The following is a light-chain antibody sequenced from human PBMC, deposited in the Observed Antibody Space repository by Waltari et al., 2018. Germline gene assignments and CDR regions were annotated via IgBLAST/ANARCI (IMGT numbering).Light chain of an antibody. J-gene: IGKJ4*01. CDR3: QQYNSFSLT. CDR1: QSISSW. V-gene: IGKV1-5*01. CDR2: DAS. Sequence: DIQMTQSPSTLSASVGGRVTITCRASQSISSWLAWYQQKPGKAPKLLIYDASSLESGVPSRFSGSGSGTEFTHTISSLQPDDFATYYCQQYNSFSLTFGGGTKVEIK.